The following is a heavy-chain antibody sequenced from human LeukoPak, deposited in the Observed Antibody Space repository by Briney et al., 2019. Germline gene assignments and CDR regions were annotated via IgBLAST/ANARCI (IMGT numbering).Heavy chain of an antibody. CDR1: GYTFTGYN. J-gene: IGHJ4*02. V-gene: IGHV1-2*02. D-gene: IGHD3-22*01. Sequence: ASVKVSCKASGYTFTGYNMHWVRQAPGQGLEWMGWINPNSGGTNYAQKFQGRVTMTRDTSISAAYMELSRLRSDDTAVYYCARAARTMYYYDSSGSQPPGYWGKGTLVTVSS. CDR3: ARAARTMYYYDSSGSQPPGY. CDR2: INPNSGGT.